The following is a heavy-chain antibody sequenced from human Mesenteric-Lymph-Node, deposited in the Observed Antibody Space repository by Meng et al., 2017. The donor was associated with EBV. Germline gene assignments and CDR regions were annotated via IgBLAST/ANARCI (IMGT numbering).Heavy chain of an antibody. CDR2: INPSGGT. V-gene: IGHV4-34*02. D-gene: IGHD6-13*01. J-gene: IGHJ4*02. Sequence: HVQLQRWGAGLLKPSETLSLTCAVYGGSFSGSFWSWIRQPPGKGLEWIGEINPSGGTNYSPSLKSRVTISLDTSKNQFSLKLSSVTAADTAVYYCARSTRGYSSSWFDYWSQGTLVTVSS. CDR3: ARSTRGYSSSWFDY. CDR1: GGSFSGSF.